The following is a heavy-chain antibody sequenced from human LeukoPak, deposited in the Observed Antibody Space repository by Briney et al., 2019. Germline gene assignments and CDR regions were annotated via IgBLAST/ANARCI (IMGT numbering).Heavy chain of an antibody. V-gene: IGHV3-23*01. CDR3: AKDPYSSSWPYYFDY. D-gene: IGHD6-13*01. CDR2: IRGSGGST. J-gene: IGHJ4*02. CDR1: GFTFSSYS. Sequence: PGGSLRLSCAASGFTFSSYSMNWVRQAPGKGLEWVSAIRGSGGSTYYADSVKGRFTISRDNSKNTLYLQMNSLRAEDTAVYYCAKDPYSSSWPYYFDYWGQGTLVTVSS.